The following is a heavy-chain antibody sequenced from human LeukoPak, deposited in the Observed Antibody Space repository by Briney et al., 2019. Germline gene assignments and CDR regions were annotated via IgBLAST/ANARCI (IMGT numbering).Heavy chain of an antibody. Sequence: GGSLRLSCAASGFTFSSYSMTWVRQAPGKGLEWVSSISSSSSYIYYADSVKGRFTISRDNAKNSLYLQMNSLRAEDTAVYYCARDPSTPHYYDSSGYYYDDYWGQGTLVTVSS. J-gene: IGHJ4*02. V-gene: IGHV3-21*01. D-gene: IGHD3-22*01. CDR3: ARDPSTPHYYDSSGYYYDDY. CDR2: ISSSSSYI. CDR1: GFTFSSYS.